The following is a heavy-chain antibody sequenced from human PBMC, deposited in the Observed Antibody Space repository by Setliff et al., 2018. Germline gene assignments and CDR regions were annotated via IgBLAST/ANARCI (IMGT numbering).Heavy chain of an antibody. D-gene: IGHD4-17*01. Sequence: SVKGSCKASGDPFNAYGVSWVRQAPGQGLEWMGAIIPVLGMKDYDQKFQARLTITADQYTTTVYMDLSSLRFDDTALYYCARGPSPTVTPSRLIYFYDMDVWGTGTTVTVSS. V-gene: IGHV1-69*10. CDR1: GDPFNAYG. CDR3: ARGPSPTVTPSRLIYFYDMDV. J-gene: IGHJ6*03. CDR2: IIPVLGMK.